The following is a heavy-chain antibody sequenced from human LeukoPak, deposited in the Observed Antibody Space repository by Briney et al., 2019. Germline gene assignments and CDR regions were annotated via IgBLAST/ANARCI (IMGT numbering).Heavy chain of an antibody. J-gene: IGHJ3*02. CDR3: ARESNRVWATGAFDI. CDR1: CGSISSYD. D-gene: IGHD3-16*01. Sequence: SETLSLTCTVACGSISSYDWSWIRQPPGKGLEWVGYIYYSGSTNYNPSLKSRVTISVDTSKNQFSLKLSSVTAADTAVYYCARESNRVWATGAFDIWGQGTMVTVSS. V-gene: IGHV4-59*01. CDR2: IYYSGST.